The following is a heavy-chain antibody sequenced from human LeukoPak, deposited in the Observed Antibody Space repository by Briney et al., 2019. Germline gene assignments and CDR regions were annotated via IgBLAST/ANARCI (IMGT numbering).Heavy chain of an antibody. CDR2: IRQDGSET. CDR3: ARDIGLRKAAPPGWFDP. J-gene: IGHJ5*02. D-gene: IGHD6-6*01. V-gene: IGHV3-7*01. Sequence: PGVSLRLSCTASGFTFSSQWMSWVRQALGKGLEWVANIRQDGSETQYVDSMKGRFTISRDNAKNSSYLQMNSLRAEDTAMYYCARDIGLRKAAPPGWFDPRGQGALVTVSS. CDR1: GFTFSSQW.